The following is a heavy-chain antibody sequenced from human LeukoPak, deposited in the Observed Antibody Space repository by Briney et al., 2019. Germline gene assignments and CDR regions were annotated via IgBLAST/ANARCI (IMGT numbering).Heavy chain of an antibody. CDR2: ISSSSSYI. CDR1: GFTFSSYS. Sequence: GGSLRLSCATSGFTFSSYSMNWVRQAPGKGLEWVSSISSSSSYIYYADSVKGRFTISRDNSKNTLYLQMNSLRTEDTAIYYCAKVSPINPSGYLDYWGQGTLVTVSS. J-gene: IGHJ4*02. CDR3: AKVSPINPSGYLDY. V-gene: IGHV3-21*01. D-gene: IGHD3-3*01.